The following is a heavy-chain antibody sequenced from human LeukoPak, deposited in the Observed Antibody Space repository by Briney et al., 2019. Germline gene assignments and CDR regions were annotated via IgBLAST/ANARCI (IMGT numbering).Heavy chain of an antibody. CDR3: AKRGYNFDSSGRSDRVYYFDY. J-gene: IGHJ4*02. CDR2: ISAYNGYT. D-gene: IGHD3-22*01. Sequence: GASVKVSCKASGYTFTSYGISWVRQAPGQGLEWMGWISAYNGYTNYAQNFQGRVTMTTDASTSTAYMELRSLRSDDTAVYYCAKRGYNFDSSGRSDRVYYFDYWGQGTLVTVSS. V-gene: IGHV1-18*01. CDR1: GYTFTSYG.